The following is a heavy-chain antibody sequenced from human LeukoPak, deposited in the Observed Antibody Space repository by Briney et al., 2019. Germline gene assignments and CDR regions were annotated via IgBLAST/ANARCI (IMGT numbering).Heavy chain of an antibody. CDR3: AREAY. J-gene: IGHJ4*02. CDR1: GFTFSSYS. CDR2: ISSSSSYI. Sequence: PGGSLRLSCAASGFTFSSYSMNWVRQAPGKGLEWVSSISSSSSYIYYADAVKGRFTISRCNAKNSLYRQTNSLRAQDTPVYYCAREAYWGQGTLVTVSS. V-gene: IGHV3-21*01.